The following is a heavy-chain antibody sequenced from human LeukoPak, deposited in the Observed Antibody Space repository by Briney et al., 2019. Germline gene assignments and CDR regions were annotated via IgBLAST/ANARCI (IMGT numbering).Heavy chain of an antibody. CDR1: GFTFSSYA. Sequence: ESGGSLRLSCAASGFTFSSYAMSWVRQAPGKGLEWVSAISGSGGSTYYADSVKGRFTISRDNSKNTLYLQMNSLRAEDTAVYYCAKDYGVTRGYFQHWGQGTLVTVSS. D-gene: IGHD4-17*01. V-gene: IGHV3-23*01. J-gene: IGHJ1*01. CDR3: AKDYGVTRGYFQH. CDR2: ISGSGGST.